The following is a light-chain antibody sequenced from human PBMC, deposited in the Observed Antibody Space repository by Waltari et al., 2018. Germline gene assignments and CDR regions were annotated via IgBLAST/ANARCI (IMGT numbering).Light chain of an antibody. CDR3: QQYGTSPYT. V-gene: IGKV3-20*01. J-gene: IGKJ2*01. CDR1: QSVTSNS. Sequence: EIVLKQSPGTLSLSPGERATLSCRASQSVTSNSLGWYQQKPGQAPRLLIYGASSRATGIGDRFSGSGSETDVILTSSRLESEYFAVYYCQQYGTSPYTFGQGTKLEIK. CDR2: GAS.